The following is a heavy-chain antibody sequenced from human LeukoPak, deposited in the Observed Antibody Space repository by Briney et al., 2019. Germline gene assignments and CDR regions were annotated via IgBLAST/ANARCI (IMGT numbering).Heavy chain of an antibody. V-gene: IGHV4-39*02. Sequence: SETLSLTCTVSGGSISSTSYYWGWIRQPPGKGLEWIGSIYHSGSTYYNPSLKSRVTISVDTSKNQFSLKLSSVTAADTAVYYCAKETGTALLPDHWGQGTLVIVSS. CDR2: IYHSGST. CDR1: GGSISSTSYY. D-gene: IGHD1-1*01. J-gene: IGHJ4*02. CDR3: AKETGTALLPDH.